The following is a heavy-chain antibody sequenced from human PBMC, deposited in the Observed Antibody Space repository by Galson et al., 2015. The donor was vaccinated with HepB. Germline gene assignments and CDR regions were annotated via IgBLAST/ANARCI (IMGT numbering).Heavy chain of an antibody. CDR1: GGTFSSYT. D-gene: IGHD2-21*02. CDR3: AGTYCGGDCYSILGWFDP. V-gene: IGHV1-69*02. Sequence: QSGAEVKKPGESLKISCKASGGTFSSYTISWARQAPGQGLEWMGRIIPILGIANYAQKFQGRVTITADKSTSTAYMELSSLRSEDTAVYYCAGTYCGGDCYSILGWFDPWGQGTLVTVSS. CDR2: IIPILGIA. J-gene: IGHJ5*02.